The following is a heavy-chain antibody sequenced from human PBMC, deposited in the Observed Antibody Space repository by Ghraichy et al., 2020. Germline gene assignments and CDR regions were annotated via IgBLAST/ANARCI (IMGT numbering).Heavy chain of an antibody. CDR1: GFSFSASA. D-gene: IGHD3-22*01. J-gene: IGHJ4*02. CDR2: IKSKGDYYAT. V-gene: IGHV3-73*01. CDR3: ARGYHDSGNCGLDY. Sequence: ETLSLTCAASGFSFSASAMHWVRQASGRGLEWVGRIKSKGDYYATAYTASVKGRFTISRDDSTNTAYLQMNSLTTDDTAVYYCARGYHDSGNCGLDYWGQGTLVTVSS.